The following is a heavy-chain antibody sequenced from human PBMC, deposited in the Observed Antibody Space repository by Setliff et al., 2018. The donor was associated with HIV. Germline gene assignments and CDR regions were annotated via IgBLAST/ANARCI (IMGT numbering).Heavy chain of an antibody. V-gene: IGHV1-2*06. D-gene: IGHD6-13*01. CDR1: GYAFSDYS. CDR2: INPDSRGT. CDR3: ARGVKGIATTGKYYFDY. J-gene: IGHJ4*02. Sequence: ASVKVSCKTSGYAFSDYSIHWVRQAPGQGLEWVGRINPDSRGTNYAQTFQGRVTMTRDTSANTAYMELSRLRSDDTAVFYCARGVKGIATTGKYYFDYWGQGTLVPSPQ.